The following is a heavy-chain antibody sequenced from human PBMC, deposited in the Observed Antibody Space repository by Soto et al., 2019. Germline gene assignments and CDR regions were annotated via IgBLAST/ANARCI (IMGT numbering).Heavy chain of an antibody. CDR1: GYTFTSYG. CDR2: ISAYNGNT. J-gene: IGHJ4*02. CDR3: ARDLVLLYCSSTSCYNPVAGY. Sequence: GASVKVSCKASGYTFTSYGISWVRQAPGQGLEWMGWISAYNGNTNYAQKLQGRVTMTTDTSTSTAYMELRSLRSDDTAVYYCARDLVLLYCSSTSCYNPVAGYWGPGTLVTVSS. D-gene: IGHD2-2*02. V-gene: IGHV1-18*01.